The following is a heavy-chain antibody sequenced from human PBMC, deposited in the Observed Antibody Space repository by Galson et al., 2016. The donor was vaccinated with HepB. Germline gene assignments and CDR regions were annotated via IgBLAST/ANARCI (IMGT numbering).Heavy chain of an antibody. CDR3: ARDKVETNGECGPDY. D-gene: IGHD3-10*01. CDR2: ISAYNGDT. Sequence: SVKLSCKASGYTFTNYGISWIRQAPGQGPEWMGLISAYNGDTDYAEKVQGRVTLTTDTSTRTAYMELECLRSDDTAVFYCARDKVETNGECGPDYWGQGTLVTVS. J-gene: IGHJ4*02. V-gene: IGHV1-18*01. CDR1: GYTFTNYG.